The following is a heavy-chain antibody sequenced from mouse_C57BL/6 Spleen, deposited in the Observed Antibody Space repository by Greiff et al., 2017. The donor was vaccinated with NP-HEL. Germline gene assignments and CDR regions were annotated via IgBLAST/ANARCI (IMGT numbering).Heavy chain of an antibody. CDR3: ARLTYYSKDY. D-gene: IGHD2-5*01. CDR1: GYTFTSYW. V-gene: IGHV1-69*01. Sequence: QVQLQQPGAELVMPGASVKLSCKASGYTFTSYWMHWVKQRPGQGLEWIGEIDPSDSYTNYNQKFKGKSTLTVEKSSSTAYMQLSSLTSGDSAVYYCARLTYYSKDYWRQGTTLTVSS. CDR2: IDPSDSYT. J-gene: IGHJ2*01.